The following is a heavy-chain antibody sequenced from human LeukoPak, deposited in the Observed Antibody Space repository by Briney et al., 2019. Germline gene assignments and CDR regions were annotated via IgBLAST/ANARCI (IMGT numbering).Heavy chain of an antibody. Sequence: ASVKVSCKTSGYTFTAYYIHWVRQARGQGLEWVGWINPTTGGTNYAQKFQGRVTVTRDTSISTAYMELASLRSDDTAVYYCALTGDLFDYWGQGTLVTVSS. V-gene: IGHV1-2*02. J-gene: IGHJ4*02. D-gene: IGHD7-27*01. CDR1: GYTFTAYY. CDR3: ALTGDLFDY. CDR2: INPTTGGT.